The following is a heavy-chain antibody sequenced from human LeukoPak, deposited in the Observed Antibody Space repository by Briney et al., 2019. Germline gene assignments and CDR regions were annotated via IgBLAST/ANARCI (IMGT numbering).Heavy chain of an antibody. CDR3: ARVKVVPAAMYDY. Sequence: SETLSLTCTVSGGSISSYYWSWIRQPPGKGLEWIGYIYYSGSTNYNPSLKSRVTISEDTSKNQFSLKLSSVTAADTAVYYCARVKVVPAAMYDYWGQGTLVTVSS. CDR2: IYYSGST. J-gene: IGHJ4*02. D-gene: IGHD2-2*01. V-gene: IGHV4-59*01. CDR1: GGSISSYY.